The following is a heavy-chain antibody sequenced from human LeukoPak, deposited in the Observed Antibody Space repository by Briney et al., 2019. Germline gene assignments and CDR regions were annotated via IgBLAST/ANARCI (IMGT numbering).Heavy chain of an antibody. CDR2: IYTSGST. J-gene: IGHJ3*02. Sequence: SETLSLTCTVSGGSISSGSYYWSWIRQPAGKGLEWIGRIYTSGSTNYNPSLKSRVTIAVDTSKNQFSLKLSSVTAADTAVYYCARDQILGATYAFDIWSQGTMVTVSS. V-gene: IGHV4-61*02. CDR3: ARDQILGATYAFDI. D-gene: IGHD1-26*01. CDR1: GGSISSGSYY.